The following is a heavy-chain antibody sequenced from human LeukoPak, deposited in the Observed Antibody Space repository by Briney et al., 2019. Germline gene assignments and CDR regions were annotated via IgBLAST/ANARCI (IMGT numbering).Heavy chain of an antibody. CDR2: ISYDGSNK. CDR1: GFTFSSYA. D-gene: IGHD6-13*01. J-gene: IGHJ4*02. CDR3: ARGGRGIAAAGRPFDY. Sequence: GGSLRLSCAASGFTFSSYAMHWVRQAPGKGLEWVAVISYDGSNKYYADSVKGRLTISRDNSKNTLYLQMNSLRAEDTAVYYCARGGRGIAAAGRPFDYWGQGTLVTVSS. V-gene: IGHV3-30-3*01.